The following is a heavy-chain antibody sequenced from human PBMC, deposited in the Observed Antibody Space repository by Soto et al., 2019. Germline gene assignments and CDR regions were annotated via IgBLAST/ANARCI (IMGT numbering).Heavy chain of an antibody. V-gene: IGHV1-18*04. Sequence: ASVKVSWNASGYTFTSYGISWVRQAPGQGLEWMGWISAYNGNTNNAQKRQGRVTMTTDKSTSTAYMDLRSLRSDDTAVYYCARDLRWVQKNIRYFDLWGRGTLVTVSS. D-gene: IGHD1-1*01. J-gene: IGHJ2*01. CDR2: ISAYNGNT. CDR3: ARDLRWVQKNIRYFDL. CDR1: GYTFTSYG.